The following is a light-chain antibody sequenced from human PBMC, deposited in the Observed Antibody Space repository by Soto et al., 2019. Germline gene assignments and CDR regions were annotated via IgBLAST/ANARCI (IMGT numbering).Light chain of an antibody. CDR1: QSLLHSNGNTY. CDR3: MEALQTPYT. J-gene: IGKJ2*01. Sequence: DIVMTQSPLSLPVTPGEAASISCRSSQSLLHSNGNTYLDWYLQKPAQSPQLLIYLGSNRASGVLDSFSGRGSGSDFILIISRVQAEDVGVYYCMEALQTPYTFGQGTKLEIK. CDR2: LGS. V-gene: IGKV2-28*01.